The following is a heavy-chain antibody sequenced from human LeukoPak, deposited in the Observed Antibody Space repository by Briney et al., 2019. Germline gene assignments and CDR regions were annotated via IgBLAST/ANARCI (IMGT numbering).Heavy chain of an antibody. D-gene: IGHD1-26*01. CDR2: IYPGDSDT. CDR1: GYSFTSYW. V-gene: IGHV5-51*01. J-gene: IGHJ6*03. CDR3: ARRSYSKYGLYYYYYMDV. Sequence: GESLKISCKGSGYSFTSYWIGWVRQMPGKGLEWMGIIYPGDSDTRYSPSFQGQVTISADKSISTAYLQWSSLKASDTAMYYCARRSYSKYGLYYYYYMDVWGKGTTVTVSS.